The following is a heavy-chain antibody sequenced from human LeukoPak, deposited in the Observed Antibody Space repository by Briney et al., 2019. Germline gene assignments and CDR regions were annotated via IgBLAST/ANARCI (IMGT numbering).Heavy chain of an antibody. D-gene: IGHD5-18*01. Sequence: GGSLRLSCAASGFTFSSYGMHWVRQAPGKGLEWVAFIRYDGSNKYYADSVKGRFTISRDNSKNTLYLQMNSLRAEDTAVYYCAKGEYSYGHNWFDPWGQGTLVTVSS. V-gene: IGHV3-30*02. CDR3: AKGEYSYGHNWFDP. CDR1: GFTFSSYG. CDR2: IRYDGSNK. J-gene: IGHJ5*02.